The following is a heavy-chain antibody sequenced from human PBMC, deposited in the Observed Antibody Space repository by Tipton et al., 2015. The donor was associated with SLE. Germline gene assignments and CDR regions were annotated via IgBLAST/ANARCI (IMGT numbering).Heavy chain of an antibody. CDR2: IYYSGNT. D-gene: IGHD5-18*01. CDR1: GDSISSYY. Sequence: TLSLTCTVSGDSISSYYWSWIRQPPGKGLEWIGHIYYSGNTHYNSSLKSRLTISVDTSKNQFSLKLTSVTPADTAVYYCTHSTDYYYMDVWGKGTTVTVSS. J-gene: IGHJ6*03. CDR3: THSTDYYYMDV. V-gene: IGHV4-59*06.